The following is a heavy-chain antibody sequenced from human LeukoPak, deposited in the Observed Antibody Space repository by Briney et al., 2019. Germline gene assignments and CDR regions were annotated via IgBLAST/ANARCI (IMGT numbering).Heavy chain of an antibody. CDR2: IKQDGSEK. CDR1: GFTFSSYW. D-gene: IGHD3-10*01. V-gene: IGHV3-7*01. J-gene: IGHJ4*02. CDR3: ARRPTVEGVSTYFDY. Sequence: PGGSLRLSCAASGFTFSSYWMSWVRQAPGKGLEWVANIKQDGSEKYYVDSVKGRFTISRDNAKNSLYLQMNSLRAEDTAVYYYARRPTVEGVSTYFDYWGQGTLVTVSS.